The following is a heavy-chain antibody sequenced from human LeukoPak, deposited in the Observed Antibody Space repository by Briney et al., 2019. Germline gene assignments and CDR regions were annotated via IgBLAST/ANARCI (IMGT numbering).Heavy chain of an antibody. CDR1: GFTVSSNY. CDR3: ARDALVPDGFDL. D-gene: IGHD6-13*01. J-gene: IGHJ3*01. Sequence: PGGSLRLSRAASGFTVSSNYMIWVRQPPGMGLEWVSVFYPGGTTYYADSVKGRFSISRDNSKNIVSLQMNSLRAEDTAVYYCARDALVPDGFDLWGQGTMVTVSS. V-gene: IGHV3-66*01. CDR2: FYPGGTT.